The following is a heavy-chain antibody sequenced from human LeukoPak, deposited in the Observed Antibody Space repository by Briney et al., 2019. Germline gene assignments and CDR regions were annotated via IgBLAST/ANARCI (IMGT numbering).Heavy chain of an antibody. CDR3: ARAKFDSSGYYYRGFDI. CDR1: GFTFSSYG. D-gene: IGHD3-22*01. CDR2: IRYDGSDK. Sequence: GGSLRLSCAASGFTFSSYGMHWVRQAPGKGLEWVAFIRYDGSDKYYGDSVKGRFTISRDKSKNTLYLQMNSLRVEDTAVYYCARAKFDSSGYYYRGFDIWGQGTMVTVSS. V-gene: IGHV3-30*02. J-gene: IGHJ3*02.